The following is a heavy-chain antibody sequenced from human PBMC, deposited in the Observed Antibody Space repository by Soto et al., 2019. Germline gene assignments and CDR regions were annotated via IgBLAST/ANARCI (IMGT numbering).Heavy chain of an antibody. CDR3: AKGFCSSTRCLTYSYMDV. Sequence: EVQLVESGGGLVQPGRSLRLFCAASGFSFDEYAMHWVRQAPGKGLEWVSGVSWNSGTMGYGDSVRGRFAISRDNAKNSLYLQMNSLTTEDTALYYCAKGFCSSTRCLTYSYMDVWGKGTTVTVSS. V-gene: IGHV3-9*01. CDR1: GFSFDEYA. J-gene: IGHJ6*03. D-gene: IGHD2-2*01. CDR2: VSWNSGTM.